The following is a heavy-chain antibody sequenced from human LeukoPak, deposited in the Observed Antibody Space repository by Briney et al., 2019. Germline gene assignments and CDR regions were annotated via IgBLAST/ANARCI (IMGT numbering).Heavy chain of an antibody. CDR1: GFTFSSYE. J-gene: IGHJ4*02. CDR2: ISDSGSTI. Sequence: PGGSLRLSCAASGFTFSSYEMNWVRQAPGKGLEWVSYISDSGSTIYYADSVKGRFTISRDNAKNSLYLQMNSLRAEDMALYYCAKGYSGSYYSPPTFDYWGQGTLVTVSS. D-gene: IGHD1-26*01. V-gene: IGHV3-48*03. CDR3: AKGYSGSYYSPPTFDY.